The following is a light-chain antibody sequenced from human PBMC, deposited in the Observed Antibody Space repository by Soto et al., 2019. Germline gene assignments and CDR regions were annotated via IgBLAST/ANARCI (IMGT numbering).Light chain of an antibody. CDR2: LGS. J-gene: IGKJ1*01. Sequence: DLVMTQSPLSLPVTPGEPASISRRSSQSLLHSNGYNYLDWYLQKPGQSPQLLIYLGSNRASGVPDRFSGSGSGTDFTLKISRVEAEDVGVYYCMQALQTPRRTFVQGTKVEIK. CDR1: QSLLHSNGYNY. CDR3: MQALQTPRRT. V-gene: IGKV2-28*01.